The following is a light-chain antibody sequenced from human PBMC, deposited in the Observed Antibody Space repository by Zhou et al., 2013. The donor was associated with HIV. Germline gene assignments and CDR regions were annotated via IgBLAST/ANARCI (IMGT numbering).Light chain of an antibody. J-gene: IGKJ1*01. Sequence: DIQMTQSPSSLSASVGDRVTVTCRASQSVIDSVAWYQQKPGKAPKLLIYKASRLESGVPSRFSGNGSGTEFTFTISSLQPEDFATYYCQQRDSLPLTFGQGTRVEIK. V-gene: IGKV1-5*03. CDR3: QQRDSLPLT. CDR1: QSVIDS. CDR2: KAS.